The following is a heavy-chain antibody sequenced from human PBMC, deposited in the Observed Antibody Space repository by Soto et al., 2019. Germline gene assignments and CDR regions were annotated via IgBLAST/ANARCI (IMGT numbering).Heavy chain of an antibody. CDR1: GYTFTSYA. Sequence: QVQLLQSGAEEKKPGASVKVSCKASGYTFTSYAMHWVREAPGQRLEWMGWINAGNGNTKYSQKFQRRVTITRDTSSSTDYIEMSSLRSEDTAVYYCARSIVVVTALDYWGQGTLATVSS. D-gene: IGHD2-21*02. CDR3: ARSIVVVTALDY. V-gene: IGHV1-3*05. CDR2: INAGNGNT. J-gene: IGHJ4*02.